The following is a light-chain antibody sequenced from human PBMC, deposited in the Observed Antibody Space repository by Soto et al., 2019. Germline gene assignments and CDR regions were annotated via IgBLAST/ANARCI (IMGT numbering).Light chain of an antibody. CDR3: QQYNSYPWT. CDR1: QDISSS. V-gene: IGKV1-13*02. J-gene: IGKJ1*01. Sequence: AIQLTQSPSSLSSSVGDRVTITCRARQDISSSLAWYQQKPGKAPKLLICDASSLETGVPSRFSGSGSGTEFTLTISSLQPDDFATYYCQQYNSYPWTFGQGTKVDI. CDR2: DAS.